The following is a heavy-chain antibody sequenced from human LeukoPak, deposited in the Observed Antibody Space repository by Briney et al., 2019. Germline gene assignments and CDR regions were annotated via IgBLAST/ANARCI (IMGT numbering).Heavy chain of an antibody. CDR2: INHSGST. CDR3: ARGYSSGWTVDY. V-gene: IGHV4-34*01. D-gene: IGHD6-19*01. CDR1: GGSFSGYY. J-gene: IGHJ4*02. Sequence: SETLSLTCAVYGGSFSGYYWSWIRQPPGKGLEWIGEINHSGSTNYNPSLKSRVTISVDTSKNQFSLSLSSVTAADTAVYYCARGYSSGWTVDYWGQGTLVTVSS.